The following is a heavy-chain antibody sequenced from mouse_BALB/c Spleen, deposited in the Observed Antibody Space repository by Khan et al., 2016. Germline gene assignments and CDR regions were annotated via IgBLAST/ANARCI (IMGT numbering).Heavy chain of an antibody. Sequence: QIQLVQSGPELKKPGETVKISCKASGYSFTNYGMNWVKQAPGKGLKWMGWIDTNTGEPTYAEEFKGRFAFSLETSAITAYLQFNNLNNDDTATYFCSRWGYDYAWFAYWGLGTLVTVSA. V-gene: IGHV9-3*02. CDR2: IDTNTGEP. CDR1: GYSFTNYG. D-gene: IGHD2-4*01. CDR3: SRWGYDYAWFAY. J-gene: IGHJ3*01.